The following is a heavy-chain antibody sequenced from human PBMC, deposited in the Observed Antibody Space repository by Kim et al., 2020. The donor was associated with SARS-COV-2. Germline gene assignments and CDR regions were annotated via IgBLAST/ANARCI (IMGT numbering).Heavy chain of an antibody. CDR2: IYHSGST. D-gene: IGHD4-17*01. J-gene: IGHJ2*01. Sequence: SETLSLTCAVSGGSISSSNWWSWVRQPPGKGLEWIGEIYHSGSTNYNPSLKSRVTISVDKSKNQFSLKLSSVTAADTAVYYCARIGWAVTTGLGYFDLWGRGTLVTVSS. CDR3: ARIGWAVTTGLGYFDL. V-gene: IGHV4-4*02. CDR1: GGSISSSNW.